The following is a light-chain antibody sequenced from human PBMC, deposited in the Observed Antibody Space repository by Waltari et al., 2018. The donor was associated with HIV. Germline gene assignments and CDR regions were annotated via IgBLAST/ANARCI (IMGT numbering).Light chain of an antibody. J-gene: IGKJ4*01. CDR3: QQLKSYPLT. V-gene: IGKV1-9*01. CDR1: QNIDTY. Sequence: DIQLTQSPALLSASVGDRVTISCRASQNIDTYLAWYRQKPGKAPELLIYAASTLQYGVSSRFSGSGSGTEFTLTISGLQPENFATYFCQQLKSYPLTFGGGTTVE. CDR2: AAS.